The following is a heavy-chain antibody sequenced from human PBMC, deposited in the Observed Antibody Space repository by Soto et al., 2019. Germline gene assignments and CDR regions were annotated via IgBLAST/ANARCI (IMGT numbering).Heavy chain of an antibody. CDR1: GYTLTELS. D-gene: IGHD1-26*01. Sequence: ASVKVSCKVSGYTLTELSMHWVRQAPGKGLEWMGGFDPEDGETIYAQKFQGRVTMTEDTSTDTAYMELSSLRSEDTAVYYCAAFAEKVVGANVWWFDPWGQGTLVTVSS. CDR3: AAFAEKVVGANVWWFDP. CDR2: FDPEDGET. V-gene: IGHV1-24*01. J-gene: IGHJ5*02.